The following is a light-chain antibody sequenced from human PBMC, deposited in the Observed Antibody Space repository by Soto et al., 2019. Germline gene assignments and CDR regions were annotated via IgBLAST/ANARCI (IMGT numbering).Light chain of an antibody. J-gene: IGKJ4*01. V-gene: IGKV1-12*01. CDR2: AVS. CDR1: QGISTW. CDR3: QQAQSFPIT. Sequence: DIQLTQFPSYVSASVGDRVTITCRASQGISTWLAWYQQRPGRAPKLLIFAVSSFYHEVPSRFSGSGSGTEFTLTISSLQPEDIATYYCQQAQSFPITFGGGTRVEIK.